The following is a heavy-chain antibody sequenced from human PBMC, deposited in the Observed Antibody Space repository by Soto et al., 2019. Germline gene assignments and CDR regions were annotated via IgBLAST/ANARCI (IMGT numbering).Heavy chain of an antibody. CDR3: ARESTYLRYYDA. Sequence: GGSLRLSCAASGFTFSDSWMGWVRQAPGRGLEWVANIKQDGSQTPYAASGRGRFTISRDNTKDTLYLHMRGLKAEATAGYFCARESTYLRYYDAWGPGTLVTVSS. CDR1: GFTFSDSW. CDR2: IKQDGSQT. D-gene: IGHD3-9*01. J-gene: IGHJ5*02. V-gene: IGHV3-7*01.